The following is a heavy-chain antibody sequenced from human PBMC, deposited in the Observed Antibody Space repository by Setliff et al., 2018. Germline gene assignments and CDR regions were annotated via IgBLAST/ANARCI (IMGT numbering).Heavy chain of an antibody. V-gene: IGHV1-8*02. CDR1: GHTFTSDD. Sequence: ASVKVSCKASGHTFTSDDINWVRQATGQGLEWMGWMNPNSGNTGYAQKFQARVTMTWNTAISTAYMKLSSLRSEDTAVYYCARGRVAGTCWYYYYYYGMDVWGQGTTVTVSS. CDR2: MNPNSGNT. J-gene: IGHJ6*02. D-gene: IGHD6-19*01. CDR3: ARGRVAGTCWYYYYYYGMDV.